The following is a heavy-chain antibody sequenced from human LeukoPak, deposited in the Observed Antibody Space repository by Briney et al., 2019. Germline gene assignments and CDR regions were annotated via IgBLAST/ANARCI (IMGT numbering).Heavy chain of an antibody. Sequence: EASVKVSCKASGYTFTGYYMHWVRQAPGQGLEWMGWINPNSGGTNYAQKFQGWVTITRDTSISTAYMELSRLRSDDTAVYYCARALPLRFLEWPAPYFDYWGQGTLVTVSS. CDR2: INPNSGGT. D-gene: IGHD3-3*01. CDR1: GYTFTGYY. V-gene: IGHV1-2*04. CDR3: ARALPLRFLEWPAPYFDY. J-gene: IGHJ4*02.